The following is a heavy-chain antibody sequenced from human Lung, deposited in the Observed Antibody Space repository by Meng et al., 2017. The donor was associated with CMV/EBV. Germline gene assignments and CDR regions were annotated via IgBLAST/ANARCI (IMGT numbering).Heavy chain of an antibody. CDR3: VRDVPDGDISLFDS. V-gene: IGHV7-4-1*02. CDR2: INPSTAHP. D-gene: IGHD2-21*02. Sequence: VRLLQSGSELKKPGASVKVSCKASGYSLRSYAVNWLRQAPGRGLEWMGWINPSTAHPTYAQDFTGRFVFSLDISVNTAYLQINSLKAEDTAIYYCVRDVPDGDISLFDSWGQGTLVTVSS. CDR1: GYSLRSYA. J-gene: IGHJ4*02.